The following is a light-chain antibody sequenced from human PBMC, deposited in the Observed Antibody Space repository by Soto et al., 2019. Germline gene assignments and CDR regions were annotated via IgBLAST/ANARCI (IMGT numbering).Light chain of an antibody. CDR2: DTS. J-gene: IGKJ5*01. CDR3: QQYENLPIT. Sequence: DIQMTQSPSSLSASVGDRVTITCQARQDIKHYLNWYQQKPGKAPNLLIYDTSVLETGVPSRFSGSGSGTDFTFTISSLQAEDIATYYCQQYENLPITFGQGTRLEIK. CDR1: QDIKHY. V-gene: IGKV1-33*01.